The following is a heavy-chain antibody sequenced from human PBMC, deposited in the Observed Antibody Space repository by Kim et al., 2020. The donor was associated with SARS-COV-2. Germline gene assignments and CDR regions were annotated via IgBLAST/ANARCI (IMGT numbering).Heavy chain of an antibody. Sequence: GGSLRLSCAASGFTFSSYGMHWVRQAPGKGLEWVAVIWYDGSNKYYADSVKGRFTISRDNSKNTLYLQMNSLRAEDTAVYYCARDTSPYGGNSLFDYWGQRTLVTVSS. V-gene: IGHV3-33*01. CDR3: ARDTSPYGGNSLFDY. J-gene: IGHJ4*02. CDR2: IWYDGSNK. D-gene: IGHD2-21*02. CDR1: GFTFSSYG.